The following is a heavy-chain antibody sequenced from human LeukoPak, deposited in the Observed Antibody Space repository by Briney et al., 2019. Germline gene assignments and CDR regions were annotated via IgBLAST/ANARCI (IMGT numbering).Heavy chain of an antibody. CDR3: ARDTSLSGGATAYFDY. D-gene: IGHD4/OR15-4a*01. CDR2: ISYDGSNK. Sequence: GGSLRLSCAASGFTFSSYAMHWVRQAPGKGLEWVAVISYDGSNKYYADSVKGRFTISRDNSKNTLYLQMNSLRAEDTAVYYCARDTSLSGGATAYFDYWGQGTLVTVSS. V-gene: IGHV3-30-3*01. CDR1: GFTFSSYA. J-gene: IGHJ4*02.